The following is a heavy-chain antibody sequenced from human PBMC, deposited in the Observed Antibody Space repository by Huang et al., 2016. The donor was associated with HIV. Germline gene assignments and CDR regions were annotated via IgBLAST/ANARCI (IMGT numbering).Heavy chain of an antibody. D-gene: IGHD5-18*01. CDR3: ARPLLGYSNGYYFDC. J-gene: IGHJ4*02. Sequence: EVQLVQSGAEVKKPGESLKISCKGSGFSFTNYWIGWVLQMPGKGLEWMWSIYPGDSETKYSPSFRGQVTISADKSSNAAYLQWNSLKASDSAMYYCARPLLGYSNGYYFDCWGQGTLVTVSS. V-gene: IGHV5-51*03. CDR1: GFSFTNYW. CDR2: IYPGDSET.